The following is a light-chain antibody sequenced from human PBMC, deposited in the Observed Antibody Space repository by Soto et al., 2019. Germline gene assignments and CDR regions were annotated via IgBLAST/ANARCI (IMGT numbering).Light chain of an antibody. CDR1: QSISSW. Sequence: DIQMTQSPSTLSASVGDRVTITCRASQSISSWLAWYQQKPGKAPKLLIYDASSLESGVPSRFSGSGSGTEFTFTISSLQPDDFATYYCQQYNSYLLTFGPGTKVDIK. J-gene: IGKJ3*01. V-gene: IGKV1-5*01. CDR3: QQYNSYLLT. CDR2: DAS.